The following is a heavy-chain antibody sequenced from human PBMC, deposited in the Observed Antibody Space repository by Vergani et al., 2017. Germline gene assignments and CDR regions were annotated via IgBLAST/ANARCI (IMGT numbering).Heavy chain of an antibody. CDR1: GLMFNNYG. J-gene: IGHJ6*03. V-gene: IGHV3-30*18. CDR3: AKVAAAGSIYYYYYYMDV. CDR2: ISSDGSNK. Sequence: QVQLVESGGGVVQPGRSLRLSCETSGLMFNNYGMHWVRQAPGKGLEWVAVISSDGSNKHYADSVKGRFTISRDNSKNTLYLQMNSLRAEDTAVYYCAKVAAAGSIYYYYYYMDVWGKGTTVTVSS. D-gene: IGHD6-13*01.